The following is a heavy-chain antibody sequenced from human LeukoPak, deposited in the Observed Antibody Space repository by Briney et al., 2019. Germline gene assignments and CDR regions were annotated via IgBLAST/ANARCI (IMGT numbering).Heavy chain of an antibody. Sequence: NPGGSLSLPCAASGFNFGDYHMTWIRQRPGKGLEWVSDIHKGYGRIYYAESVKGRFTISRDNAKNSLFLQMSRLGPEDTAVYYCMRGAWDMLLAYWGRGTLVTVSS. CDR2: IHKGYGRI. CDR1: GFNFGDYH. V-gene: IGHV3-11*04. D-gene: IGHD1-26*01. J-gene: IGHJ4*02. CDR3: MRGAWDMLLAY.